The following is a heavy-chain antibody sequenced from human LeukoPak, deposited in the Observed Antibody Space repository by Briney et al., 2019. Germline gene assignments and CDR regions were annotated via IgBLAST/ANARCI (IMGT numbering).Heavy chain of an antibody. J-gene: IGHJ6*02. D-gene: IGHD2-2*02. V-gene: IGHV4-31*03. CDR2: IYYSGNN. CDR1: GGSFSGGGYY. CDR3: ARDRCSSSSCYSDYYYGMDL. Sequence: PSQTLSLTCTVAGGSFSGGGYYWNWVRQHPGKGLEWIGYIYYSGNNYYNPSLKSRVTISLDTSKNQFPLKLSSVTAADTAVYYWARDRCSSSSCYSDYYYGMDLWGQGTTVTVSS.